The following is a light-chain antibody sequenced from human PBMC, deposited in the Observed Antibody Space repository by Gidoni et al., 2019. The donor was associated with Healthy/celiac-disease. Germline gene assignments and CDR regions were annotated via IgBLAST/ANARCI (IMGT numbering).Light chain of an antibody. J-gene: IGKJ2*01. CDR3: QQSYSTPVT. CDR1: QSISSY. CDR2: AAS. V-gene: IGKV1-39*01. Sequence: QMTPSTSSLSASVGDRVTITCLASQSISSYLNWYQQKPGKAPKLLIYAASSLQSGVPSRFSGSGSGTDFTLTISSLQPEDVATYYCQQSYSTPVTFXXXTKLEIK.